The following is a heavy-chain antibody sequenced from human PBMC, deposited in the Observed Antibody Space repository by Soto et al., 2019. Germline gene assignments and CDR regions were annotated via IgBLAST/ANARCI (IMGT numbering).Heavy chain of an antibody. J-gene: IGHJ4*02. D-gene: IGHD3-3*01. CDR2: IYYSGST. Sequence: SETLSLTCTVSGGSISSYYWSWIRQPPGKGLEWIGYIYYSGSTNYNPSLKSRVTISVDTSKNQFSLKLSSVTAADTAVYYCARQQYDFWSGYSPNPADYWGQGTLVTVSS. CDR3: ARQQYDFWSGYSPNPADY. V-gene: IGHV4-59*08. CDR1: GGSISSYY.